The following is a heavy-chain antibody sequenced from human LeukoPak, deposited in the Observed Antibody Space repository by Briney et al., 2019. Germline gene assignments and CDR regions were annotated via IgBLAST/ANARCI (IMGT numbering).Heavy chain of an antibody. D-gene: IGHD2-2*01. V-gene: IGHV4-34*01. CDR1: GGSFSGYY. Sequence: SETLSLTCAVYGGSFSGYYWSWIRQPSGKGLEWIGEINHSGSTNYNPSLKSRVTISVDTSKNQFSLKLSSVTAADTAVYYCASSTYCSSTSCYAFAQYYYYYYGMDVWGQGTTVTVSS. CDR2: INHSGST. CDR3: ASSTYCSSTSCYAFAQYYYYYYGMDV. J-gene: IGHJ6*02.